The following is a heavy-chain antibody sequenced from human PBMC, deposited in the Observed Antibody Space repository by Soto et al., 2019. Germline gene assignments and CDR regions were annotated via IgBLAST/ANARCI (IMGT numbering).Heavy chain of an antibody. Sequence: QVQLQQWGAGLLKPSETLSLTCAVYGGSFSGYYWSWIRQPPGKGLEWIGEINHSGSTNYNPSLKSRVTISVDTSKNQFSLKLSSVTAADTAVYYCARAIPLPYSSRAGFDYWGQGTLVTVSS. J-gene: IGHJ4*02. CDR3: ARAIPLPYSSRAGFDY. CDR1: GGSFSGYY. V-gene: IGHV4-34*01. D-gene: IGHD6-13*01. CDR2: INHSGST.